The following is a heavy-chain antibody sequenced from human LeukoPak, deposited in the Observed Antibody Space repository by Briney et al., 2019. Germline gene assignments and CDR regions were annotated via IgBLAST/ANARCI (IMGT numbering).Heavy chain of an antibody. CDR2: INHSGST. D-gene: IGHD6-19*01. V-gene: IGHV4-39*07. CDR1: GGSISSSSYY. J-gene: IGHJ5*02. Sequence: SETLSLTCTVSGGSISSSSYYWSWIRQPPGKGLEWIGEINHSGSTNYNPSLKSRVTISVDTSKNQFSLKLSSVTAADTAVYYCARYSVAGTENWFDPWGQGTLVTVSS. CDR3: ARYSVAGTENWFDP.